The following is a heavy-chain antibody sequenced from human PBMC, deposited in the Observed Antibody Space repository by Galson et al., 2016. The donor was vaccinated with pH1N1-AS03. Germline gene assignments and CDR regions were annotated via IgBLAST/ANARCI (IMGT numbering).Heavy chain of an antibody. J-gene: IGHJ4*02. D-gene: IGHD4-17*01. CDR3: ARDLRSDFGNSFVAGVQFGRY. CDR1: GFTLGAFW. CDR2: IKEDGNDQ. Sequence: SLRLSCAASGFTLGAFWMSWVRQAPGKGLEWVANIKEDGNDQHYVASVKGRFTISRDNAKKSLFLQMNSLTSDDTAIYYCARDLRSDFGNSFVAGVQFGRYWGQGTLVTVSS. V-gene: IGHV3-7*03.